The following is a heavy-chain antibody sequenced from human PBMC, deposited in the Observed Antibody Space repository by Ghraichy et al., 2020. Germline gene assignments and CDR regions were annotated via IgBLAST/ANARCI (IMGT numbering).Heavy chain of an antibody. V-gene: IGHV4-59*01. CDR2: IYYSGST. Sequence: SQTLSLTCTVSGGSISSYYWSWIRQPPGKGLEWIGYIYYSGSTNYNPSLKSRVTISVDTSKNQFSQQLSSVTAADTAVYYCARAVAATTRYYFDYWGQGTLVTVSS. D-gene: IGHD6-25*01. J-gene: IGHJ4*02. CDR3: ARAVAATTRYYFDY. CDR1: GGSISSYY.